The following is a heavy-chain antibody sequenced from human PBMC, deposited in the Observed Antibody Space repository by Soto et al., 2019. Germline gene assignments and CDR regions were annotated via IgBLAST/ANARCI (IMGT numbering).Heavy chain of an antibody. CDR2: ISAYNGNT. D-gene: IGHD4-17*01. V-gene: IGHV1-18*01. J-gene: IGHJ4*02. CDR3: ARDGVGYGDYQADY. CDR1: GYTFTSYG. Sequence: ASVKVSCEASGYTFTSYGISCVRQAPGQGLEWMGWISAYNGNTNYAQKLQGRVTMTTDTSTSTAYMELRSLRSDDTAVYYCARDGVGYGDYQADYWGQGTLVTVSS.